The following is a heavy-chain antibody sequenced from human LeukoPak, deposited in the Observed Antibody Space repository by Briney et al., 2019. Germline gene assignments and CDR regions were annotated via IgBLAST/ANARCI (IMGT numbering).Heavy chain of an antibody. CDR2: ISWNSGSI. D-gene: IGHD3-10*01. CDR1: GFTFDDYA. V-gene: IGHV3-9*01. CDR3: ARDVQITMVRGVRQYDAFDI. J-gene: IGHJ3*02. Sequence: GGSLRVSCAASGFTFDDYAMHWVRQAPGKGLEWVSGISWNSGSIGYADSVKGRFTISRDNAKNSLYLQMNSLRAEDTAVYYCARDVQITMVRGVRQYDAFDIWGQGTMVTVSS.